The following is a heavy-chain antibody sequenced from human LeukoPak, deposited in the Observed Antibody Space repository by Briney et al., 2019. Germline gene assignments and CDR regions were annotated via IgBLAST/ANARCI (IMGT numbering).Heavy chain of an antibody. J-gene: IGHJ4*02. CDR1: GFSFSNAW. CDR2: IKGITDGGTT. Sequence: PGGSLRLSCAASGFSFSNAWMSWVRQAPGKGLEWVGRIKGITDGGTTDYAAPVKGRFTISRDDSKNTLYLQMNSLKTEDTAVYYCTEAYCGGDCYWGQGTLVTVSS. CDR3: TEAYCGGDCY. V-gene: IGHV3-15*01. D-gene: IGHD2-21*02.